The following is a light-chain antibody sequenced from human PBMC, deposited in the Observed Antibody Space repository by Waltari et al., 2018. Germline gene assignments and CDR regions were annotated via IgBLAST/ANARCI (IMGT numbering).Light chain of an antibody. CDR1: SSDVGGYNY. J-gene: IGLJ1*01. CDR2: EVT. CDR3: TSYAGSNNYV. V-gene: IGLV2-8*01. Sequence: QSALTQPPSASGSPGQSVTIPCTATSSDVGGYNYVSWYQQHPGKVPKVIIYEVTKRPSGVPDRFSGSKSGNTASLTVSGLQAEDEADYYCTSYAGSNNYVFGTGTKVTVL.